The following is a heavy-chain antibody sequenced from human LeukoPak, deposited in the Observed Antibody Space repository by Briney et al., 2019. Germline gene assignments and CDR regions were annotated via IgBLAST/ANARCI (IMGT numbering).Heavy chain of an antibody. J-gene: IGHJ4*02. Sequence: GESLKISCKGSGYSFTTYRIGWVRQMPGKGLEWMGVVSPGDSDTRYSPSFQGQVTISADKSISTAYLQWSSLKASDTAMYYCARHLDDSSGYYYRTMYYFDYWGQGTLITVSS. V-gene: IGHV5-51*01. CDR2: VSPGDSDT. D-gene: IGHD3-22*01. CDR3: ARHLDDSSGYYYRTMYYFDY. CDR1: GYSFTTYR.